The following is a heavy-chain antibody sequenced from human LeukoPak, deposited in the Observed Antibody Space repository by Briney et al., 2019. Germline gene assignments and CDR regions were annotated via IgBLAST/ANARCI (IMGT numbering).Heavy chain of an antibody. CDR2: TYYSGST. J-gene: IGHJ4*02. D-gene: IGHD6-13*01. CDR1: GGSISSGNYY. CDR3: ARVGSSSWYVPY. Sequence: SETLSLTCTVSGGSISSGNYYWSWIRQPPGKGLEWIGCTYYSGSTYYNPSLKSRVTISVDTSKNQFSLKLSSVTAADTAVYYCARVGSSSWYVPYWGQGTLVTVS. V-gene: IGHV4-30-4*01.